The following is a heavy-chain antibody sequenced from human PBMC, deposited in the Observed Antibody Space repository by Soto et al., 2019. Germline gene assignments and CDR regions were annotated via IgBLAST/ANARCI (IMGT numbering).Heavy chain of an antibody. J-gene: IGHJ5*02. V-gene: IGHV4-31*03. CDR2: IYYSGST. CDR1: GGSISSGGYY. Sequence: QVQLQESGPGLVKPSQTLSLTCTVSGGSISSGGYYWSWIRQHPGKGLEWIGDIYYSGSTYYNPSLKCRVTISVDTAKKQFSLKLSSVTAADTAVYYWARGSYKWKNGEFRWFDLWGQRTLVTVST. CDR3: ARGSYKWKNGEFRWFDL. D-gene: IGHD1-20*01.